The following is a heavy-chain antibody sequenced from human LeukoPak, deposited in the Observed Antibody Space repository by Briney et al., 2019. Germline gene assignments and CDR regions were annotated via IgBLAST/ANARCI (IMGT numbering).Heavy chain of an antibody. CDR3: ARHATTLEALDI. V-gene: IGHV4-31*03. J-gene: IGHJ3*02. Sequence: PSETLSLTCTVSGGSISIGGYYWSWIRQNPGTSLERIGYIYFSGSAYYNPSLKSRVTISIDKSKNQFYLRLTSVTAADTAVYYCARHATTLEALDIWGQGTMVFVSS. CDR2: IYFSGSA. CDR1: GGSISIGGYY. D-gene: IGHD1-7*01.